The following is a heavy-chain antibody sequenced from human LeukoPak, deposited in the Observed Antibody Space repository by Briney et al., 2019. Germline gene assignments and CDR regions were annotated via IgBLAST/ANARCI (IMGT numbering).Heavy chain of an antibody. J-gene: IGHJ4*02. CDR2: INHSGST. CDR1: GGSFSGYY. V-gene: IGHV4-34*01. CDR3: ARESGSSGYAGYFDF. D-gene: IGHD3-22*01. Sequence: SETLSLTCAVYGGSFSGYYWSWIRQPPGKGLEWIGEINHSGSTNYNPSLKSRVTISVDTSKNQFSLKLSSVTAADTAVYYCARESGSSGYAGYFDFRGQGTLVTVSS.